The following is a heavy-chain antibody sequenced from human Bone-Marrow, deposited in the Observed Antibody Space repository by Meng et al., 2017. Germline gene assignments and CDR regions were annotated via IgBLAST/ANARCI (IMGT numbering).Heavy chain of an antibody. Sequence: ASVKVSCKASGYTFTGYYMHWVRQAPGQGLEWMGWINPNSGGTNYAQKFQGRVTMTRDTSISTAYMKLSRLRSDDTAVYYCASWGIVVVPAAIEDYWGQGTLVTVSS. V-gene: IGHV1-2*02. CDR3: ASWGIVVVPAAIEDY. D-gene: IGHD2-2*01. CDR1: GYTFTGYY. CDR2: INPNSGGT. J-gene: IGHJ4*02.